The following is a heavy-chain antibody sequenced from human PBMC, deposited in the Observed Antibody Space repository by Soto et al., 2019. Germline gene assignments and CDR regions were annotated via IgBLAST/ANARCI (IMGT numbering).Heavy chain of an antibody. V-gene: IGHV3-33*01. D-gene: IGHD4-17*01. CDR2: VWYDGSKK. J-gene: IGHJ2*01. CDR1: GFTFSSYG. CDR3: ARREYGDYEWYFDL. Sequence: QVQLVESGGGGVQPGASVRLSCAASGFTFSSYGRHWVRQAPVKGREWVAVVWYDGSKKYYADSVKGRFTISRDNSKNTLYLQMNRLSAEDTAVYYCARREYGDYEWYFDLWGRGTLVTASS.